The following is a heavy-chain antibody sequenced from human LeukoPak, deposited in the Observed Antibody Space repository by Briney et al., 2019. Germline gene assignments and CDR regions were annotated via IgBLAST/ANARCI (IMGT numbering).Heavy chain of an antibody. Sequence: QPGGSLRLSCAASGFTFSSYWMHWVRQAPGKGLVWVSRINSDGSSTSYADSVKGRFTISRDNATNTLYLQMNSLRAEDTAVYYCARETGKVVRFFDYWGQGTLVTVSS. CDR1: GFTFSSYW. J-gene: IGHJ4*02. CDR2: INSDGSST. V-gene: IGHV3-74*01. CDR3: ARETGKVVRFFDY. D-gene: IGHD4-23*01.